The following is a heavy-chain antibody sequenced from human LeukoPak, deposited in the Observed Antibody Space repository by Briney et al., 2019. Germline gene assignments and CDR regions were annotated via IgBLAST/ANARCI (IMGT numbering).Heavy chain of an antibody. Sequence: ASVKVSCKASGYTFTSYGISWVRQAPGQGLEWMGWISAYNGNTNYAQKLQGRVTMTTDTSTSTAYMELRSLRSDDTAVYYCARKQRTIPSYNVMDVWAKGPRSPSP. CDR1: GYTFTSYG. J-gene: IGHJ6*02. V-gene: IGHV1-18*01. D-gene: IGHD1-1*01. CDR3: ARKQRTIPSYNVMDV. CDR2: ISAYNGNT.